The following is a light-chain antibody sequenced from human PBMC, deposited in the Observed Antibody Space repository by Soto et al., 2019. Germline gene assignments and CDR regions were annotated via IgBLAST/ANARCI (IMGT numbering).Light chain of an antibody. CDR3: SSYTSDSSYV. CDR2: AVS. V-gene: IGLV2-14*01. Sequence: QSVLTQPASVSGSPGQSITIPCTGTSSDVGLYDYVSWYQQHPSKAPQLMIYAVSNRPSWVSNRFSASKSGNTASLFISGLQAEDEADYYCSSYTSDSSYVFGSGTKVTVL. CDR1: SSDVGLYDY. J-gene: IGLJ1*01.